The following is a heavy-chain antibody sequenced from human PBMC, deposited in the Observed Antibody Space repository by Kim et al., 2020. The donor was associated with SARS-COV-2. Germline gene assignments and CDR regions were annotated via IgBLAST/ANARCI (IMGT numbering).Heavy chain of an antibody. V-gene: IGHV3-33*06. CDR1: GFTFSTYG. J-gene: IGHJ4*02. CDR2: IWYDGSQR. D-gene: IGHD2-21*01. CDR3: AKDVEGGAFDY. Sequence: GGSLRLSCAASGFTFSTYGMHWVRQAPGKGLEWVALIWYDGSQRYYGDSVKGRFTISRDNSKNTVYLQVNSLRPEDTAVYYCAKDVEGGAFDYWGQGTLVTVSS.